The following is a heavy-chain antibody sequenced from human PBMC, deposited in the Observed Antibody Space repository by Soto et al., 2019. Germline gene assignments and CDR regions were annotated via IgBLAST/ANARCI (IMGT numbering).Heavy chain of an antibody. J-gene: IGHJ4*02. CDR1: GFTFSDYC. CDR2: ISYDGSNK. Sequence: HPGGSLRLSCAASGFTFSDYCMHWVRQAPGKGLEWVAVISYDGSNKYYADSVKGRFTISRDNSKNTLYLQMNSLRAEDTAVYYCAKGIAAAGPYTYWGQGTLVTVSS. V-gene: IGHV3-30*18. D-gene: IGHD6-13*01. CDR3: AKGIAAAGPYTY.